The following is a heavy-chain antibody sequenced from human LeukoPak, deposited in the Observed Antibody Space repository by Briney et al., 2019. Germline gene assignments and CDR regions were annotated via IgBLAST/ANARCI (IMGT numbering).Heavy chain of an antibody. CDR2: IHHSGAT. D-gene: IGHD1-26*01. J-gene: IGHJ4*02. CDR3: ARDKGVERLGGVYFDS. V-gene: IGHV4-4*07. Sequence: SETPSLTCTVSGDSLNTYYWDWIRQPAGKGLEWIGCIHHSGATNYNPSLKSRVTMSVDTSKNQFSLILRSVTAADTAVYYCARDKGVERLGGVYFDSWGQGTLVIVSS. CDR1: GDSLNTYY.